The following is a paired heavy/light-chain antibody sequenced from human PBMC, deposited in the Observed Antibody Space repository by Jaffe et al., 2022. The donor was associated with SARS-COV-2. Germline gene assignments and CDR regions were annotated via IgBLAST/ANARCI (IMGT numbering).Heavy chain of an antibody. CDR3: AKAQWRVNDFDY. D-gene: IGHD1-1*01. CDR2: ISSSGGST. Sequence: EVQLVESGGGLVQPGGSLRLSCAASGFTFSSCAMSWVRQGPGKGLEWVSSISSSGGSTYYADSVKGRFTISRDNSKNTLYLQMNSLRAEDTAVYYCAKAQWRVNDFDYWGQGTLVTVSS. CDR1: GFTFSSCA. V-gene: IGHV3-23*04. J-gene: IGHJ4*02.
Light chain of an antibody. Sequence: QSVLTQPPSASGTPGQRVTISCSGSSSNIGSNYVYWYQQLPGTAPKLLVYRNNQRPSGVPDRFSGSKSGTSASLAISGLRSEDEADYYCATWDDSLSGVVFGGGTKVTVL. CDR1: SSNIGSNY. J-gene: IGLJ2*01. CDR2: RNN. V-gene: IGLV1-47*01. CDR3: ATWDDSLSGVV.